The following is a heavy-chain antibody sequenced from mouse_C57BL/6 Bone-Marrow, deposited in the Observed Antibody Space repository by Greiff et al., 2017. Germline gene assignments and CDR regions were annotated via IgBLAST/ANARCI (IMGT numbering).Heavy chain of an antibody. J-gene: IGHJ2*01. Sequence: VQLQQSGAELVKPGASVKLSCTASGFNIKDYYMHWVKQRTEQGLEWIGRIDPEDGENKYAPKFQGKATITADTSSNTAYLQLSSLTSEYTAVYYCARHYYGNSYYFDYWGQGTTLTVSS. CDR3: ARHYYGNSYYFDY. D-gene: IGHD2-1*01. CDR1: GFNIKDYY. V-gene: IGHV14-2*01. CDR2: IDPEDGEN.